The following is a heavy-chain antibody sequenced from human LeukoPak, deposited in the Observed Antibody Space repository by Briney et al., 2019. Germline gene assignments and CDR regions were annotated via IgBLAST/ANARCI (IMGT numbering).Heavy chain of an antibody. Sequence: KPGESLKISCKGSGYSFTSYWIGWVRQMSGKGLEWMGIIYPGDSDTRYSPSFQGQVTISADKSISTAYLQWSSLKASDTAMYYCARTALRYFDWLFPNDAFDIWGQGTMVTVSS. J-gene: IGHJ3*02. V-gene: IGHV5-51*03. CDR1: GYSFTSYW. CDR2: IYPGDSDT. D-gene: IGHD3-9*01. CDR3: ARTALRYFDWLFPNDAFDI.